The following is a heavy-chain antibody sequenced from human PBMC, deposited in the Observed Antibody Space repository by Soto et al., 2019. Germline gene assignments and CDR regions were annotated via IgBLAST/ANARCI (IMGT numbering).Heavy chain of an antibody. CDR2: IWYDGSNK. V-gene: IGHV3-33*01. J-gene: IGHJ4*02. Sequence: QVQLVESGGGVAQPGRSLRLSCAASGFTFSSYGMHWVRQAPGKGLEWVAVIWYDGSNKYYADSVKGRFTISRDNSKNTLYLQMNSLRAEDTAVYYCARDGIAAAGTGFDYWGQGTLVTVSS. D-gene: IGHD6-13*01. CDR1: GFTFSSYG. CDR3: ARDGIAAAGTGFDY.